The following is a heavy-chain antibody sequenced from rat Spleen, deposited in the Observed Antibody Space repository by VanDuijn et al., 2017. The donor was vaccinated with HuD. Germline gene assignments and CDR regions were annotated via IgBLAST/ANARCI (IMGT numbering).Heavy chain of an antibody. V-gene: IGHV5-29*01. J-gene: IGHJ2*01. Sequence: EVQLVESDGGLVQPGRSLKLSCAASGFTFSDYYMAWVRQAPTKGLEWVATISYDGTTTYYRDSVKGRFTISRDNAKSTLYLQMDSLRSEDTATYYFARHNSGFDYWGQGVMVTVSS. CDR3: ARHNSGFDY. CDR2: ISYDGTTT. D-gene: IGHD4-3*01. CDR1: GFTFSDYY.